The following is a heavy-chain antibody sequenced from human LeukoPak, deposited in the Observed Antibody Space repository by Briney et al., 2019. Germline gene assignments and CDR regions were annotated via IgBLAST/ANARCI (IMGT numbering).Heavy chain of an antibody. V-gene: IGHV3-23*01. CDR2: ITGSGVST. D-gene: IGHD2-21*01. CDR1: GFTFSDYP. CDR3: AKAVALGFDY. J-gene: IGHJ4*02. Sequence: GGSLELSFEASGFTFSDYPMSWVHQAPGKGLEWVSAITGSGVSTYYADSVKGRFTISRDNSKNTLYLQMNSLRAEDTAVYFCAKAVALGFDYWGQGTLVTVSS.